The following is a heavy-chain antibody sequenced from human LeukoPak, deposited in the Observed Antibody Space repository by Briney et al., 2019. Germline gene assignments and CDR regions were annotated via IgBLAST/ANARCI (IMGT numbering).Heavy chain of an antibody. J-gene: IGHJ4*02. Sequence: GGSLRLSCAASGFTFSYYAMHWVRQAPGKGLEWVAVLSYDGSDKYYADSVKGRFTISRDNSKNTLYLQMISLRTEDTAVYYCARDGGYGKSKSELDYWGQGTLVTVSS. V-gene: IGHV3-30-3*01. CDR2: LSYDGSDK. CDR1: GFTFSYYA. CDR3: ARDGGYGKSKSELDY. D-gene: IGHD5-12*01.